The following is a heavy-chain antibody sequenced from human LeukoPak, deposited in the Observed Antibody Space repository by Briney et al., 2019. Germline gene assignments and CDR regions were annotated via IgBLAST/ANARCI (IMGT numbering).Heavy chain of an antibody. D-gene: IGHD2/OR15-2a*01. V-gene: IGHV4-34*01. CDR3: ARGRSFRNWFDP. CDR1: GGSFSGYY. Sequence: SETLSLTCAVYGGSFSGYYWSWIRQPPGKGLEWIGEINHSGSTNYNPSLKSRVTISVDTSKNQFSLKLSSVTAADTAVYYCARGRSFRNWFDPWGQGTLVTVSS. CDR2: INHSGST. J-gene: IGHJ5*02.